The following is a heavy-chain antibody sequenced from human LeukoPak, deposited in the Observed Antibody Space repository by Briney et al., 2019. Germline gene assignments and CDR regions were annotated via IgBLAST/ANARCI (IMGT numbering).Heavy chain of an antibody. Sequence: SETLSLTCTVSGGSISSSSYYWGWIRQPPGKGLEWIGSIYYSGSTYYNPSLKSRVTISVDTSKNQFSLKLSSVTAADTAVYYCARWDTTIDYWGQGTLVTVSS. CDR1: GGSISSSSYY. CDR3: ARWDTTIDY. J-gene: IGHJ4*02. D-gene: IGHD4-17*01. CDR2: IYYSGST. V-gene: IGHV4-39*07.